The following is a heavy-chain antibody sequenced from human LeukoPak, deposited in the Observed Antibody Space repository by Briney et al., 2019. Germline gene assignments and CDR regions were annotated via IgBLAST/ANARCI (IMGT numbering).Heavy chain of an antibody. V-gene: IGHV3-66*01. Sequence: PPGGSLRLSCAASGFTVSSNYMNWVRQAPGKGLEWVSVIYPNGDAYYADSLKGRFTISRDTSKNTMYLQMNSLSAEDTAVYYCASAYYGDYGGYWGQGTLVTVSS. CDR3: ASAYYGDYGGY. J-gene: IGHJ4*02. CDR2: IYPNGDA. CDR1: GFTVSSNY. D-gene: IGHD4-17*01.